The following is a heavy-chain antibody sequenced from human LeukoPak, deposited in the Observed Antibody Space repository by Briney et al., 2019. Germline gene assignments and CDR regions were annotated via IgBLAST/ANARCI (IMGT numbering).Heavy chain of an antibody. CDR2: IDQDGRRK. J-gene: IGHJ6*02. CDR1: GFTFSNFW. CDR3: ARDFYGSGIPHGMDV. D-gene: IGHD3-10*01. V-gene: IGHV3-7*01. Sequence: PGGSLRLSCATSGFTFSNFWMSWVRQVPGKGLEWVGNIDQDGRRKFSVDSVKGRFTISRDNTKNSLFLQMNSLRAEDTAVYYCARDFYGSGIPHGMDVWGQGTTITVSS.